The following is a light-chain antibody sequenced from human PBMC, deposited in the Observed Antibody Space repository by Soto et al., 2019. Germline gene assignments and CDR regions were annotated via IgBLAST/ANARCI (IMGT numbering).Light chain of an antibody. CDR1: QSISTW. V-gene: IGKV1-5*01. J-gene: IGKJ1*01. CDR3: QQYNSYST. Sequence: DIQMTQSPSTLSASVGDRVTITCRASQSISTWLAWYQQKPGKAPKLLIYDASSLESGVPSRFSGSGSGTEFTLTISNLQPEDFASYYCQQYNSYSTFGQGTKVEIK. CDR2: DAS.